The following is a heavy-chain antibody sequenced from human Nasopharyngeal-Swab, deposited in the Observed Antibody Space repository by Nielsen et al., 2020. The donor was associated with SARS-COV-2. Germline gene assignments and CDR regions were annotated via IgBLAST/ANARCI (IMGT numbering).Heavy chain of an antibody. CDR3: ARVLSSFMVRGVIIKGRAESPFDY. Sequence: ASVKVSCKASGYTFTGYYMHWVRQAPVQGLEWMGRINPNSGGTNYAQKFQGRVTMTRHTSISTAYMELSRLRSEDTAVYYCARVLSSFMVRGVIIKGRAESPFDYWGQGTLVTVSS. D-gene: IGHD3-10*01. V-gene: IGHV1-2*06. CDR2: INPNSGGT. CDR1: GYTFTGYY. J-gene: IGHJ4*02.